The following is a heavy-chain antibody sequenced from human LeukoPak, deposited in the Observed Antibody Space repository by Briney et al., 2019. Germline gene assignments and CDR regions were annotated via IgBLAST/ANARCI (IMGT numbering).Heavy chain of an antibody. J-gene: IGHJ4*02. CDR3: ARVSSGWHGYLDY. CDR1: GVSIISGGYY. D-gene: IGHD6-25*01. CDR2: IYYSGST. Sequence: PSETLSLTCAVSGVSIISGGYYWSWIRQHPGKGLEWIGFIYYSGSTYYNPSLKSRVTISVDTSKNQFSLKLSSVTAADTAVYYCARVSSGWHGYLDYWGQGTPVTVSS. V-gene: IGHV4-31*11.